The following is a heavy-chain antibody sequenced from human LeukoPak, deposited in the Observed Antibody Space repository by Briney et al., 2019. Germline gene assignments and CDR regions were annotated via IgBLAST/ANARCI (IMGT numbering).Heavy chain of an antibody. V-gene: IGHV4-34*01. J-gene: IGHJ4*02. CDR3: AKYIGGSMFEH. Sequence: PSETLSLTCAVYGGSFSGYYWSWIRQPPGKGLEWIGEINHSGSTNYNPSLKSRVTISVDTSKNQFSLRLSSVTVADTAVYYCAKYIGGSMFEHWGQGALVTVSS. D-gene: IGHD3-10*01. CDR1: GGSFSGYY. CDR2: INHSGST.